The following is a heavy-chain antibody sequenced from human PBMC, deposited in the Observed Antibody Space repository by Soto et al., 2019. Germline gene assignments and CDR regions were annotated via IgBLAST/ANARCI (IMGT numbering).Heavy chain of an antibody. V-gene: IGHV4-59*08. D-gene: IGHD3-3*01. CDR3: ARNLDSDSHGDFFDY. CDR1: GGSISNYY. CDR2: ISYRGIT. Sequence: SETLSLTCTVSGGSISNYYWSWIRQSPGKGPELIGYISYRGITNYNPSLRSRVTMSVDTSRNQFSLKLTSVTVADTAVYYCARNLDSDSHGDFFDYWGQGTLVT. J-gene: IGHJ4*02.